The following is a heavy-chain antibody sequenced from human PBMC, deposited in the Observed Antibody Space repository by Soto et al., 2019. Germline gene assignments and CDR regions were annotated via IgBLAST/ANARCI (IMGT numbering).Heavy chain of an antibody. D-gene: IGHD4-4*01. J-gene: IGHJ6*02. CDR3: ARADEGVTTVTRYYYYGMDV. CDR2: ISYDGSNK. V-gene: IGHV3-30-3*01. CDR1: GFTFSSYA. Sequence: QVQLVESGGGVVQPGRSLRLSCAASGFTFSSYAMHWVRQAPGKGLEWVAVISYDGSNKYYADSVKGRFTISRDNSKNTLYLQMNSLRAEATVVYYCARADEGVTTVTRYYYYGMDVWGQGTTVTVSS.